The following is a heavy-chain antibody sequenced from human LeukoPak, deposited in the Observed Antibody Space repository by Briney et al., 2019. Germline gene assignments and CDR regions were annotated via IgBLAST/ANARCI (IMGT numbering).Heavy chain of an antibody. CDR3: AHSKRGGGYYINAFAV. J-gene: IGHJ3*01. D-gene: IGHD1-26*01. Sequence: SETLSLTCTVSGASTSAYYWSWIRQPPGKGLEWIGYSYSGGNANYNPSLKSRVTISIDTSENQFSLRLTSVTAADTAVYFCAHSKRGGGYYINAFAVWGQAALVTIS. V-gene: IGHV4-59*01. CDR1: GASTSAYY. CDR2: SYSGGNA.